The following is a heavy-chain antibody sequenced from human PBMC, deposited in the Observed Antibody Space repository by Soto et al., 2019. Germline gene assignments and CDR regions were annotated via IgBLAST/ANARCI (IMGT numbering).Heavy chain of an antibody. Sequence: PSETLSLTCTVSGGSISSSSYYLGCIRQPPGKGLEWIGSIYYSGSTYYNPSLKSRVTISVDTSKNQFSLKLSSVTAADTAVYYCAKLTTFYGMDVWGQGTTVTVSS. CDR3: AKLTTFYGMDV. V-gene: IGHV4-39*01. J-gene: IGHJ6*02. D-gene: IGHD4-4*01. CDR2: IYYSGST. CDR1: GGSISSSSYY.